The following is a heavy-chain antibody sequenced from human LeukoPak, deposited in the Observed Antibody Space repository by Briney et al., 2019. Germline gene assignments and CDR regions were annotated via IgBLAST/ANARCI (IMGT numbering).Heavy chain of an antibody. D-gene: IGHD6-13*01. CDR3: ARTRIAAAKDYYYMDV. V-gene: IGHV4-61*02. CDR1: GGSISSGSYY. Sequence: SETLSLTCTVSGGSISSGSYYWSWIRRPAGKGLEWIGRIYTSGSTNYNPSLKSRVTISVDTSKNQFSLKLSSVTAADTAVYYCARTRIAAAKDYYYMDVWGKGTTVTVSS. CDR2: IYTSGST. J-gene: IGHJ6*03.